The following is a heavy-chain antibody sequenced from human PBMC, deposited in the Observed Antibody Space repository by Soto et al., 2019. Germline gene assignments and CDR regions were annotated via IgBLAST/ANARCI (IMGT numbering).Heavy chain of an antibody. D-gene: IGHD3-16*01. CDR2: ISGSGVLT. Sequence: EMQLLESGGGLVQTGGSLRLSCVASGLPFSSYAMSWVRQTPGQGLEWVSGISGSGVLTYYADSVKGRFTISMDNSIDTLSLQLHILRIEDTAVYFCAKGGYYSVFDIWGQGTMVTVSA. CDR3: AKGGYYSVFDI. V-gene: IGHV3-23*01. J-gene: IGHJ3*02. CDR1: GLPFSSYA.